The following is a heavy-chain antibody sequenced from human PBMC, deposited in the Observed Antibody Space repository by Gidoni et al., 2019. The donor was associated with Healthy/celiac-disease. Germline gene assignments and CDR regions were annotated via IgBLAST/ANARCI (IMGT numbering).Heavy chain of an antibody. D-gene: IGHD3-10*01. CDR1: GGSLRVYY. V-gene: IGHV4-34*01. J-gene: IGHJ6*02. CDR3: ARAHTMVRGVYYYGMDV. Sequence: QVQLQQWGAGLLQPSETMSLTCAVHGGSLRVYYWSWTRQPPGKGLEWIGEINHSGSTNSNPSLKSRVTRSVDTSKNQFSLKLSSVTAADTAVYYCARAHTMVRGVYYYGMDVWGQGTTVTVSS. CDR2: INHSGST.